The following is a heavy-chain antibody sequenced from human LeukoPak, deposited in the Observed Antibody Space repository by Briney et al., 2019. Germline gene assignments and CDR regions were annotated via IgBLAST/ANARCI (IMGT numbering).Heavy chain of an antibody. CDR3: TRPRYVRGVIRDYFDY. D-gene: IGHD3-10*01. Sequence: SXVRQAXGKGLEWVGFIRSKAYGCTTENAASVKGRFTISRHDSKSIAYLQMNSLKTEDTAVYYCTRPRYVRGVIRDYFDYWGQGTLVTVSS. J-gene: IGHJ4*02. CDR2: IRSKAYGCTT. V-gene: IGHV3-49*02.